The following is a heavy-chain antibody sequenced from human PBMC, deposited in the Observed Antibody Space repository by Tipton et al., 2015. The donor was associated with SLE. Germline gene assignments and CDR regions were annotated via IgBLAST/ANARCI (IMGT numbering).Heavy chain of an antibody. CDR1: GGSISSHY. D-gene: IGHD4-23*01. V-gene: IGHV4-34*01. CDR2: NNHSGST. J-gene: IGHJ5*02. CDR3: AGDYGGNWFDP. Sequence: TLSLTCTVSGGSISSHYWSWILPPPGKGLEWIGENNHSGSTNYNPSLKGRVTISVDTSKNQFSLKLSSLTAADTAVYYCAGDYGGNWFDPWGQGTLVTVSS.